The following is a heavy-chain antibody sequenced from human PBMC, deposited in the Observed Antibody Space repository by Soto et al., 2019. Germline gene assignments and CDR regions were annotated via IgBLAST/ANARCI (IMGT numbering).Heavy chain of an antibody. J-gene: IGHJ4*02. V-gene: IGHV1-8*01. D-gene: IGHD4-17*01. CDR1: GYTFTSYD. CDR3: ARTLYGDNVDY. Sequence: QVQLVQSGAEVKKPGASVKDSCKPSGYTFTSYDINWARQATGQGLEWMGWMNPNSGNTGYAQKFQGRVTMTRNTSRSTAYMELSSLRSEDTVVYYCARTLYGDNVDYWGQGALVTVSS. CDR2: MNPNSGNT.